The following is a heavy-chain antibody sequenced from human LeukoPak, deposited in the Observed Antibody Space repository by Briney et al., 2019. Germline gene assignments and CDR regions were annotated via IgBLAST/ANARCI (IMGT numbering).Heavy chain of an antibody. CDR3: ARDHGSGSYYNLDY. Sequence: SGGSLRLSCAASGFTFSSYSMNWVRQAPGKGLEWVSSISSSSSYIYYADSVKGRFTISRDNAKNSLYLQMNSLRAEDTAVYYCARDHGSGSYYNLDYWGQGTLVTVSS. J-gene: IGHJ4*02. CDR2: ISSSSSYI. CDR1: GFTFSSYS. D-gene: IGHD3-10*01. V-gene: IGHV3-21*01.